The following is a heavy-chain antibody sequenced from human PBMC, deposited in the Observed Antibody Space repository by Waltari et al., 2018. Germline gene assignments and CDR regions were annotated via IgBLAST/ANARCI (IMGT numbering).Heavy chain of an antibody. V-gene: IGHV1-69*08. J-gene: IGHJ3*02. D-gene: IGHD6-19*01. CDR1: GGTFSSYA. CDR3: ARTFSWEQWLVPPTAFDI. Sequence: QVQLVQSGAEVKKPGSSVKVSCKASGGTFSSYAISWVRQAPGQGLEWMGRIIPILGTANYAQKFQGRVTITADKSTSTAYMELSSLRSEDTAVYYCARTFSWEQWLVPPTAFDIWGQGTMVTVSS. CDR2: IIPILGTA.